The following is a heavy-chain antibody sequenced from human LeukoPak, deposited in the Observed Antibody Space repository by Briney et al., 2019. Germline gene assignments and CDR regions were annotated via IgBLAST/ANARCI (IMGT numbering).Heavy chain of an antibody. V-gene: IGHV4-59*03. J-gene: IGHJ3*02. CDR3: ATDPMVRGATWNAFDM. CDR2: VYSSGIT. CDR1: DGAISSYY. Sequence: SETLSLTCTVSDGAISSYYWSWIRQPPGKGLEWIGYVYSSGITNYNPLFNGRVTISIDTSREQFSLRLSSVTAADTAVYYCATDPMVRGATWNAFDMWAKAQWSPSLQ. D-gene: IGHD3-10*01.